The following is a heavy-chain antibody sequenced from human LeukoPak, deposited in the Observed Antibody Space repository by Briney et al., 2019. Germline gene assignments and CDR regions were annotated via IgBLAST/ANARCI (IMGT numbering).Heavy chain of an antibody. CDR1: GYTFTSYG. V-gene: IGHV1-18*01. J-gene: IGHJ4*02. CDR3: ARAMLYYYDSSGYYKVDY. D-gene: IGHD3-22*01. CDR2: ISAYNGNT. Sequence: ASVKVSCKASGYTFTSYGISWVRQAPGQGLEWMGWISAYNGNTNYAQKLQGRVTMTTDTSTSTAYKELRSLRSDDTAVYYCARAMLYYYDSSGYYKVDYWGQGTLVTVSS.